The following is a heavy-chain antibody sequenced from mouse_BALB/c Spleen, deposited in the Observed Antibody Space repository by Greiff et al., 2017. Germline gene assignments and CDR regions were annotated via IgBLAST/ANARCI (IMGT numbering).Heavy chain of an antibody. V-gene: IGHV1-59*01. CDR2: IDPSDSYT. Sequence: QVQLQQPGAELVKPGASVKMSCKASGYTFTSYWMHWVKQRPGQGLEWIGVIDPSDSYTSYNQKFKGKATLTVDTSSSTAYMQLSSLTSEDSAVYYCASEGGYYKAMDYWGQGTSVTVSS. D-gene: IGHD2-3*01. CDR1: GYTFTSYW. CDR3: ASEGGYYKAMDY. J-gene: IGHJ4*01.